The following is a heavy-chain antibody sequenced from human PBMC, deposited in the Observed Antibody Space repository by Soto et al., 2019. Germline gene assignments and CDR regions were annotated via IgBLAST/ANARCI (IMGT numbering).Heavy chain of an antibody. D-gene: IGHD2-15*01. CDR2: INPSGGST. Sequence: GASVKVSCKASGYTFTSYYMHWVRQAPGQGLEWMGIINPSGGSTSYAQKFQGRVTMTRDTSTSTVYMELSSLRSEDTAVYYCAREGYCSGGSCYDDFDYWGQGTLVTVSS. CDR1: GYTFTSYY. J-gene: IGHJ4*02. V-gene: IGHV1-46*03. CDR3: AREGYCSGGSCYDDFDY.